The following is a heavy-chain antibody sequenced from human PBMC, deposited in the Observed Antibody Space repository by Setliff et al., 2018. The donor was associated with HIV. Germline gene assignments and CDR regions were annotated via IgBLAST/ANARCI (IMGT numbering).Heavy chain of an antibody. D-gene: IGHD6-19*01. Sequence: GGSLRLSCAASGFTFSSYWMSWVRQAPGKGLEWVANIKEDGSEIHYVASVEGRFTISRDNAKNSLYLQMNSLRAEDTAVYYCANMQWASNAWYSFDYWGQGALVTVSS. V-gene: IGHV3-7*03. CDR1: GFTFSSYW. CDR3: ANMQWASNAWYSFDY. J-gene: IGHJ4*02. CDR2: IKEDGSEI.